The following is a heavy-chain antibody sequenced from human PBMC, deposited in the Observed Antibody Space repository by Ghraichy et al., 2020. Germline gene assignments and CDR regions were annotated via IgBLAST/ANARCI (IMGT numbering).Heavy chain of an antibody. CDR3: ARGLGWLRFDAFDI. D-gene: IGHD5-12*01. V-gene: IGHV1-69*13. CDR2: IIPIFGTA. Sequence: SVKVSCKASGGTFSSYAISWVRQAPGQGLEWMGGIIPIFGTANYAQKFQGRVTITADESTSTAYMELSSLRSEDTAVYYCARGLGWLRFDAFDIWGQGTMVTVSS. J-gene: IGHJ3*02. CDR1: GGTFSSYA.